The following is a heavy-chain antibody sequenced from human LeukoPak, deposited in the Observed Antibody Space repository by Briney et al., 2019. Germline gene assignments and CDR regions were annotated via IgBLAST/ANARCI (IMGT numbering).Heavy chain of an antibody. Sequence: GASVKVSCKASGYTFTSYDINWVRQATGQGLEWMGWMNPNSGNTGYAQKFQGRVTMTRNTSISTAYMELSRLRSDDTAVYYCAREVNIGSVGPSSPTTDYGMDVWGQGTTVTVSS. CDR2: MNPNSGNT. CDR1: GYTFTSYD. V-gene: IGHV1-8*01. CDR3: AREVNIGSVGPSSPTTDYGMDV. D-gene: IGHD2-2*01. J-gene: IGHJ6*02.